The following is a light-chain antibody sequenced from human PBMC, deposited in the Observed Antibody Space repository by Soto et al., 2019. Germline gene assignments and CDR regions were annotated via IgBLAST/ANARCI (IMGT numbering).Light chain of an antibody. J-gene: IGLJ1*01. CDR3: AAWDDSMNGIYV. CDR1: SSNIGSNT. Sequence: QSVLTQPPSASGTPGQRVTISCSGSSSNIGSNTVNWYQQLPGTAPKLLIYTNNQRPSGVPDRFSGSKSGTSASLVISGLQSEDEADYYCAAWDDSMNGIYVFGTGTKRTVL. CDR2: TNN. V-gene: IGLV1-44*01.